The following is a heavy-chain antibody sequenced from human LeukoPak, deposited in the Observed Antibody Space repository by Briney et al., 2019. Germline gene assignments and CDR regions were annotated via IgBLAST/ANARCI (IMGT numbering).Heavy chain of an antibody. CDR2: INSDGSST. V-gene: IGHV3-74*01. CDR3: ARDPKFTMVRGAHPFNWFDP. Sequence: GGSLRLSCAASGFTFSSYWMHWVRQAPGKGLVWVSGINSDGSSTSYADSVKGRFTISRDNAKNTLYLQMNSLRAEDTAVYYCARDPKFTMVRGAHPFNWFDPWGQGTLVTVSS. D-gene: IGHD3-10*01. CDR1: GFTFSSYW. J-gene: IGHJ5*02.